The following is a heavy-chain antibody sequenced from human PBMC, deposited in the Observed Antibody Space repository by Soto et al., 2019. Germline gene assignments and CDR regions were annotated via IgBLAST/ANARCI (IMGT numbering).Heavy chain of an antibody. D-gene: IGHD3-22*01. CDR3: VVDTSGLLDF. CDR1: GFTFSSNG. CDR2: IWYDGNKK. V-gene: IGHV3-33*03. J-gene: IGHJ4*02. Sequence: LRLSCAASGFTFSSNGIHWVRQAPGKGLEWVAVIWYDGNKKYYGDSVRGRFTISRDNSKNTLYLEMNSLRAEDTAVYYCVVDTSGLLDFWGQGSQVTLSS.